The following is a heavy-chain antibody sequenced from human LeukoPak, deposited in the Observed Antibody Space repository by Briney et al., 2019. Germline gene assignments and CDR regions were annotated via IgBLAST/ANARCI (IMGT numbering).Heavy chain of an antibody. J-gene: IGHJ5*02. CDR3: ARDNSVGDIAWWFDP. Sequence: GASVKVSCKASGYTFTGYDMNWVRQAPGQGLEWMGLINPSVSSTIYAQKFQGRVTMTRDMSTTTDYMELSSLRSEDTAVYYCARDNSVGDIAWWFDPWGEGTLVTVSS. CDR1: GYTFTGYD. V-gene: IGHV1-46*01. D-gene: IGHD3-16*02. CDR2: INPSVSST.